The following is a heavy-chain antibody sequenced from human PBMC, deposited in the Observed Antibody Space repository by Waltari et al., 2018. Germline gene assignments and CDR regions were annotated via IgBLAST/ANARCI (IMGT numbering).Heavy chain of an antibody. CDR3: ASVGHDYGDLDAFDI. J-gene: IGHJ3*02. D-gene: IGHD4-17*01. V-gene: IGHV1-3*01. CDR1: GYTFTSYA. CDR2: INAGNGNT. Sequence: QVQLVQSGAEVKKPGASVKVSCKASGYTFTSYAMHWVRQAPGQRLEWMGGINAGNGNTKYSQKFQGRVTITRDTSASTAYMELSSLRSEDTAVYYCASVGHDYGDLDAFDIWGQGTMVTVSS.